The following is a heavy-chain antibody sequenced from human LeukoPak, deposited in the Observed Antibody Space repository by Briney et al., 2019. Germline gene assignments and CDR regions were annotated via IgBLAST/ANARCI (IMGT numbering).Heavy chain of an antibody. CDR3: ASRRTAGYY. CDR1: GFTFDDYG. D-gene: IGHD6-13*01. J-gene: IGHJ4*02. Sequence: GGSLRLSCAASGFTFDDYGMSWVRQAPGKGLEWVSGINWNGGSTGYADSVKGRFTISRDNSKNRLYLQMNSLRAEDPAVYYCASRRTAGYYWGGGPLVTVS. V-gene: IGHV3-20*04. CDR2: INWNGGST.